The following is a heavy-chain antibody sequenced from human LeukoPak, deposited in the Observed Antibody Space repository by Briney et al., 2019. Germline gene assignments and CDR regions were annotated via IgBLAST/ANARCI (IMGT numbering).Heavy chain of an antibody. CDR2: IIPILGIA. D-gene: IGHD1-20*01. V-gene: IGHV1-69*04. CDR1: GGTFSSYA. Sequence: SVKVSCKASGGTFSSYAISWVRQAPGQGLEWMGRIIPILGIANYAQKFQGRVTVTADKSTSTAYMELSSLRSEDTAVYYCARAARALTGTTRWFDPWGQGTLVTVSS. J-gene: IGHJ5*02. CDR3: ARAARALTGTTRWFDP.